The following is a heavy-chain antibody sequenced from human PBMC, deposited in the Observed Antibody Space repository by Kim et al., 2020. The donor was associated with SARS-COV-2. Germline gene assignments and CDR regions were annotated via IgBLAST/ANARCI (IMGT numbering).Heavy chain of an antibody. D-gene: IGHD3-22*01. CDR3: ARVPRRGDSSGLFAFDI. J-gene: IGHJ3*02. CDR2: IIPIFGTA. Sequence: SVKVSCKASGGTFSSYAISWVRQAPGQGLEWMGGIIPIFGTANYAQKFQGRVTITADKSTSTAYMELSSLRSEDTAVYYCARVPRRGDSSGLFAFDIWGQGTMVTVSS. CDR1: GGTFSSYA. V-gene: IGHV1-69*06.